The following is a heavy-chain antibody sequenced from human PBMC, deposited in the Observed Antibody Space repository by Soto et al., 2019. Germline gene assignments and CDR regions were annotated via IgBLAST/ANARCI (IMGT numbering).Heavy chain of an antibody. CDR2: IYSGGST. J-gene: IGHJ4*02. CDR1: GFTVSSNY. Sequence: EVQLVESGGGLVQPGGSLRLSCAASGFTVSSNYMSWVRQAPGKGLEWVSVIYSGGSTYYADSVKGRFTISRDNSKNTLYRQRNSLRAEDTAVYYCARDRDGDYEGGYFYYWGQVTLVTVSS. CDR3: ARDRDGDYEGGYFYY. V-gene: IGHV3-66*01. D-gene: IGHD4-17*01.